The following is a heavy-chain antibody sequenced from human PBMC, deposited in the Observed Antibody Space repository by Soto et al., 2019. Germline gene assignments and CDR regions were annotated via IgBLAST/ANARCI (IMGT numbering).Heavy chain of an antibody. Sequence: SETLSLTCTVSNDSIRSGTYYWAWIRQPPGRGLEWIGSLSYLGTTDYNPSLKSRVTISKDASKNQFSLKLTSVTAADTAVYYCARGLGYCSSTSCKGEDWFDPWGQGTLVTVSS. CDR2: LSYLGTT. CDR3: ARGLGYCSSTSCKGEDWFDP. D-gene: IGHD2-2*01. J-gene: IGHJ5*02. CDR1: NDSIRSGTYY. V-gene: IGHV4-39*07.